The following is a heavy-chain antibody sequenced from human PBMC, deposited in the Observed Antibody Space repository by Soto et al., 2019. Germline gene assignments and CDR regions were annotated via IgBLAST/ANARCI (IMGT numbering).Heavy chain of an antibody. CDR1: GGTFSSYA. D-gene: IGHD3-22*01. J-gene: IGHJ3*02. V-gene: IGHV1-69*13. Sequence: SVKVSCKASGGTFSSYAISWVRQAPGQGLEWMGGIIPIFGTANYAQKFQGRVTITADESTSTAYMGLSSLRSEDTAVYYCARDLVPIYDSRIYAFDIWGQGTMVTVSS. CDR3: ARDLVPIYDSRIYAFDI. CDR2: IIPIFGTA.